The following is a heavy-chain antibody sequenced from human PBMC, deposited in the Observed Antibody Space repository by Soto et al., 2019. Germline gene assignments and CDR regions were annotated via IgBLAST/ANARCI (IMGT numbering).Heavy chain of an antibody. Sequence: SGPTLVNPTQSPTLTCSFSGFSLTTTEVAVGWIRQPPGKALEWLALIYWDDDKRYSPSLKSSLTITKDTSKNQVVLTMTNMDPVDTATYYCAHRPGIAAAGYFDYWGQGTLVTVSS. CDR3: AHRPGIAAAGYFDY. V-gene: IGHV2-5*02. CDR1: GFSLTTTEVA. D-gene: IGHD6-13*01. CDR2: IYWDDDK. J-gene: IGHJ4*02.